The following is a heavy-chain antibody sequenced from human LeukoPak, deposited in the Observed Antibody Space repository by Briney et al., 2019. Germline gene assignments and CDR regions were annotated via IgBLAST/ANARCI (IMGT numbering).Heavy chain of an antibody. CDR1: GGSISSYY. CDR3: ARGVVIAPQTFDY. Sequence: SETLSLTCTVSGGSISSYYWNWIRQPPGKGLEWIGYIYYSGSTNYNPSPKSRVTMSVDTSKNQFSLKLSSVTAADTAVYYCARGVVIAPQTFDYWGQGTLVTVSS. J-gene: IGHJ4*02. V-gene: IGHV4-59*01. CDR2: IYYSGST. D-gene: IGHD2-21*01.